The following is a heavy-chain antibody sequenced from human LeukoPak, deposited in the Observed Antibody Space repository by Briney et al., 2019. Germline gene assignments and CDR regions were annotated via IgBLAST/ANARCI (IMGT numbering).Heavy chain of an antibody. J-gene: IGHJ4*02. V-gene: IGHV4-34*01. CDR2: INHSGST. CDR1: GGSLSGYY. D-gene: IGHD3-10*01. Sequence: SETLSLTCAVYGGSLSGYYWSWIRQPPGKGLEWIGEINHSGSTNYNPSLKSRVIISVDTSKNQFSLKLSSVTAADTAVYYCARLYGSGSYYRHWGQGILVTVSS. CDR3: ARLYGSGSYYRH.